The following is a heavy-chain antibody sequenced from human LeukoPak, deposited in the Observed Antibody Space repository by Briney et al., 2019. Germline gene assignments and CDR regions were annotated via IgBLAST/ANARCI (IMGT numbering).Heavy chain of an antibody. V-gene: IGHV3-30-3*01. CDR3: ARAPRLLYQYYYDSSGYAFDY. Sequence: PGGSLRLSCAASGFTFSSYAMPWVRQAPGKGLEWVAVISYDGSNKYYADSVKGRFTISRDNSKNTLYLQMNSLRAEDTAVYYCARAPRLLYQYYYDSSGYAFDYWGQGTLVTVSS. CDR2: ISYDGSNK. CDR1: GFTFSSYA. J-gene: IGHJ4*02. D-gene: IGHD3-22*01.